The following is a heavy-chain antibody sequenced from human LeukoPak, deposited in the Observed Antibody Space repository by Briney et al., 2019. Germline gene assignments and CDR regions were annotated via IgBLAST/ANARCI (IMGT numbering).Heavy chain of an antibody. CDR1: GYTFTGYY. J-gene: IGHJ4*02. V-gene: IGHV1-2*06. CDR3: ARARNYCSGGSCYYFDY. CDR2: INPNSGGT. Sequence: ASVKVSCKASGYTFTGYYMHWVRQAPGQGLEWMGRINPNSGGTNYAQKFQGRVTMTRDTSISTAYMELSRLRSDDTAVYYCARARNYCSGGSCYYFDYWGQGTLVTVSS. D-gene: IGHD2-15*01.